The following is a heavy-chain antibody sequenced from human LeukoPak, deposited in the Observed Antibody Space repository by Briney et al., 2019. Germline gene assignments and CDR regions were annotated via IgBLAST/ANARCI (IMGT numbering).Heavy chain of an antibody. CDR3: ARIGTMIDL. CDR2: INHSGST. CDR1: GGSFSGYY. Sequence: SETLSLTCAVYGGSFSGYYWSWIRQPPGKGLEWIGEINHSGSTNYNPSLKSRVTISVDTSKNQFSLKLSSVTAADTAVYYCARIGTMIDLWGQGTLATISS. V-gene: IGHV4-34*01. J-gene: IGHJ4*02. D-gene: IGHD3-22*01.